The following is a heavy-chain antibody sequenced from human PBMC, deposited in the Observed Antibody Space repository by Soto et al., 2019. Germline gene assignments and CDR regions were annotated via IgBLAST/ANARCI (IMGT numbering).Heavy chain of an antibody. V-gene: IGHV3-30*18. CDR3: AKGDTAMVTPYFDY. CDR2: ISYDGSNK. Sequence: QVQLVESGGGVVQPGRSLRLSCAASGFTFSSYGMHWVRQAPCKGLEWVAVISYDGSNKYYADSVKGRFTISRDNSKNTLYLQMNSLRAEDTAVYYCAKGDTAMVTPYFDYWGQGTLVTVSS. J-gene: IGHJ4*02. CDR1: GFTFSSYG. D-gene: IGHD5-18*01.